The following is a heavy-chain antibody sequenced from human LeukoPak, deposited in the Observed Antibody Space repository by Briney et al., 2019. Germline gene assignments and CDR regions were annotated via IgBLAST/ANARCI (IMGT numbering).Heavy chain of an antibody. V-gene: IGHV3-9*01. J-gene: IGHJ3*02. Sequence: PGGSLRLSCATSRFTFDVYAMHWVRQAPGKGLEWVSGISWHSGSIGYADSVKGRFTISRDNAKNSLYLQMNSLRAEDTALYYCAKDMRDGYNYGAFDIWAKGQWSWSLQ. CDR3: AKDMRDGYNYGAFDI. CDR2: ISWHSGSI. CDR1: RFTFDVYA. D-gene: IGHD5-24*01.